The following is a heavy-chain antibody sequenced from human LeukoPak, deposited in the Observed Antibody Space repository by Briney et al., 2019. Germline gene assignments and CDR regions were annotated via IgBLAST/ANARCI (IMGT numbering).Heavy chain of an antibody. CDR2: ISAYNGNT. J-gene: IGHJ4*02. D-gene: IGHD3-22*01. V-gene: IGHV1-18*01. CDR1: GYTFTSYG. Sequence: ASVKVSCKASGYTFTSYGISWVRQAPGQGLAWMGWISAYNGNTNYAQKLQGRVTMTTDTSTSTAYMELRSLRSDDTAVYYCARDGNYYDSSGRRPDYWGQGTLVTVSS. CDR3: ARDGNYYDSSGRRPDY.